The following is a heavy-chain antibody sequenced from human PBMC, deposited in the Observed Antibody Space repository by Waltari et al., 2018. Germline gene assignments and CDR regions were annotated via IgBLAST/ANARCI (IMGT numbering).Heavy chain of an antibody. CDR1: GLPFSVSH. CDR3: AREFMGGRYPPYYFDY. CDR2: INSGATSI. D-gene: IGHD3-16*02. Sequence: EVQLVESGGGLVKPGGSLSRFCAASGLPFSVSHMTWVRQDPGKELDWIASINSGATSIDYADSMRGRFTIARDNARNSLYLQMNSLRAEDTAVYYCAREFMGGRYPPYYFDYWGRGILVTVSS. V-gene: IGHV3-21*02. J-gene: IGHJ4*02.